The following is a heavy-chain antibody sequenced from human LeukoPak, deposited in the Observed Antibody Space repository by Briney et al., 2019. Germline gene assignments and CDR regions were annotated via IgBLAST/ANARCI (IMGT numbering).Heavy chain of an antibody. V-gene: IGHV4-30-2*01. J-gene: IGHJ4*02. Sequence: SETLSLTCTVSGGSISSGGYYWSWIRQPPGKGLEWIGYIYHSGSTYYNPSLKSRVTISVDRSKNQFSLKLSSVTAADTAVYYCARGHDYGGTPFDYWGQGALVTVSS. CDR3: ARGHDYGGTPFDY. D-gene: IGHD4-23*01. CDR2: IYHSGST. CDR1: GGSISSGGYY.